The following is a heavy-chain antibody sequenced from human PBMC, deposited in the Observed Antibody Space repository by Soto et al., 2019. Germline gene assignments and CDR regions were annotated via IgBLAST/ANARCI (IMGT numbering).Heavy chain of an antibody. V-gene: IGHV4-30-2*01. Sequence: SETLSLTCAVSGGSISSGGYSWSWIRQPPGKGLEWIGYIYHSGSTYYNPSLKSRVTISVDRSKNQFSLKLSYVTAADTAVYYCARDRSDDAFDIWGQGTMVTVSS. CDR1: GGSISSGGYS. J-gene: IGHJ3*02. CDR2: IYHSGST. CDR3: ARDRSDDAFDI.